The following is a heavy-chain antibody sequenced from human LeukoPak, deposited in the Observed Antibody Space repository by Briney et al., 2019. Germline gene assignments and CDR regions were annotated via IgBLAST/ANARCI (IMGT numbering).Heavy chain of an antibody. CDR2: INPHSGKT. D-gene: IGHD3-10*01. Sequence: ASVKVSCKTSGYPFSNYDINWVRQATGQGLEWMGWINPHSGKTGYAQKFQGRVTMTTDTSASTAYMELSSLRSDDTAVYYCARAAKRITMVRDLEFWGQGMLVTVSS. CDR3: ARAAKRITMVRDLEF. J-gene: IGHJ4*02. CDR1: GYPFSNYD. V-gene: IGHV1-8*01.